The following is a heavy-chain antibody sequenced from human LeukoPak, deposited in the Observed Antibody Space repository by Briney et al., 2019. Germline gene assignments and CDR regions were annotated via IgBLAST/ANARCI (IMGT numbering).Heavy chain of an antibody. CDR3: VNSFREDCSGTSCTYYYHMDV. Sequence: GGSLRLSCAASGFAVSNSYVSWVRQAPGKGLVWVSGIYSGGTTYYRDSVKGRFTISRDNSKNTLYLQMNSLRAEDTAVYYCVNSFREDCSGTSCTYYYHMDVWGKGTTVTVSS. J-gene: IGHJ6*03. CDR2: IYSGGTT. D-gene: IGHD2-2*01. CDR1: GFAVSNSY. V-gene: IGHV3-53*01.